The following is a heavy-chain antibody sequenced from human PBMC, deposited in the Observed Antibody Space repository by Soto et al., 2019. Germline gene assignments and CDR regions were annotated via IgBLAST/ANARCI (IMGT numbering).Heavy chain of an antibody. CDR2: INHSGST. CDR1: GGSFSGYY. J-gene: IGHJ4*02. Sequence: PSETLSLTCAVYGGSFSGYYWSWIRQPPGKGLEWIGEINHSGSTNYNPSLKSRVTISVDTSKNQFSLKLSSVTAADTAVYYCATTALRFLEWLPTHRQYYFDYWGQETLVTVSS. V-gene: IGHV4-34*01. D-gene: IGHD3-3*01. CDR3: ATTALRFLEWLPTHRQYYFDY.